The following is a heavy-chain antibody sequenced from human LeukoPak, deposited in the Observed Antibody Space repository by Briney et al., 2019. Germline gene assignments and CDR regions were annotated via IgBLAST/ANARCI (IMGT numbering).Heavy chain of an antibody. CDR2: ISSSSSYI. CDR3: ARDYDFWSGPNYYMDV. J-gene: IGHJ6*03. D-gene: IGHD3-3*01. Sequence: GGSLRLSCGASGFTFNSYWMDWVRQAPGKGLEWVSSISSSSSYIYYADSVKGRFTISRDNAKNSLYLQMNSLRAEDTAVYYCARDYDFWSGPNYYMDVWGKGTTVTVSS. CDR1: GFTFNSYW. V-gene: IGHV3-21*01.